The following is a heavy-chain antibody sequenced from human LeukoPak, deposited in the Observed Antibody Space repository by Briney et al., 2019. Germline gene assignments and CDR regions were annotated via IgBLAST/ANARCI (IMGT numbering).Heavy chain of an antibody. V-gene: IGHV3-7*01. J-gene: IGHJ6*02. CDR2: IKQDGSER. Sequence: PGGSLRLSCAVSGFTFSSYWMNWVRQAPGKGLEWVAHIKQDGSERYYADSVKGRFTISRDNAKNSLYLQMNSLRAEDTAVYYCGKSMDVWGQGTTVTVSS. CDR3: GKSMDV. CDR1: GFTFSSYW.